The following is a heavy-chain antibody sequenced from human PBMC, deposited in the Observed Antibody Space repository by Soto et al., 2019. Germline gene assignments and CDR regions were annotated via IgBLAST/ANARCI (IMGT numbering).Heavy chain of an antibody. J-gene: IGHJ5*02. CDR3: ARTGGYSSSSVGDS. Sequence: SETLSLTCTVSGGSISSYYWSLIRQPPGKGLEWIGYIYYSGSTNYNPSLKSRVTISVDTSKNQFSLKLSSVTAADTAVYYCARTGGYSSSSVGDSWGQGTLVTVSS. CDR1: GGSISSYY. CDR2: IYYSGST. D-gene: IGHD6-6*01. V-gene: IGHV4-59*01.